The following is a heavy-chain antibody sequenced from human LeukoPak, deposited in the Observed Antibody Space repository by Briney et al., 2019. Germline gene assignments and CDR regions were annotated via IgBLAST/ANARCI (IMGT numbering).Heavy chain of an antibody. CDR2: ISAYNGNT. Sequence: GASVKVSCKASGYTFTSYDISWVRQAPGQGLERMGWISAYNGNTNYAQKLQGRVTMTTDTSTSTAYMELRSLRSDDTAVYYCARDDRRELQEQSFDYWGQGTLVTVSS. V-gene: IGHV1-18*01. J-gene: IGHJ4*02. CDR3: ARDDRRELQEQSFDY. CDR1: GYTFTSYD. D-gene: IGHD1-26*01.